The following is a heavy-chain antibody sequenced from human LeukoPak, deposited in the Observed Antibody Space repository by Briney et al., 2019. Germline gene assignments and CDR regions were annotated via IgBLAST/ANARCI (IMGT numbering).Heavy chain of an antibody. CDR2: IYYSGST. CDR3: ARVILAVVDYYYYMDV. Sequence: PSETLSLTCTVSGGSISSSSYYWGWIRQPPGKGLEWIGSIYYSGSTYYNPSLKSRVTISVDTSKNQFSLKLSSVTAADTAVYFCARVILAVVDYYYYMDVWGKGTTVTVSS. V-gene: IGHV4-39*07. D-gene: IGHD2-21*01. CDR1: GGSISSSSYY. J-gene: IGHJ6*03.